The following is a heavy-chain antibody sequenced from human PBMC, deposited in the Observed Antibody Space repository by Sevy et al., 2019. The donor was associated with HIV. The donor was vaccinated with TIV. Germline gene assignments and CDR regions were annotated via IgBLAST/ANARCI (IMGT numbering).Heavy chain of an antibody. D-gene: IGHD2-15*01. V-gene: IGHV3-30*18. Sequence: GGSLRLSCAASGFIFSSYGMHWVRQPPGKGLEWVAVISYDGIDKYYADSVKGRFTISRDNSNNTLYLQMNSLRAEDTAVYYCAKDLGHCSGGSCYGGGYWGQGSLVTVSS. J-gene: IGHJ4*02. CDR3: AKDLGHCSGGSCYGGGY. CDR2: ISYDGIDK. CDR1: GFIFSSYG.